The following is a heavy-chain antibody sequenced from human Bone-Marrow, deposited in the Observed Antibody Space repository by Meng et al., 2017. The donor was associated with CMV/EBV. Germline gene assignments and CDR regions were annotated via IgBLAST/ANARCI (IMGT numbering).Heavy chain of an antibody. D-gene: IGHD2-2*01. V-gene: IGHV1-69*05. CDR1: GGTFSSYA. CDR3: ARTHCSSTSCSNYYYYGMDV. Sequence: SVKVSCKASGGTFSSYAISWVRQAPGQGLEWMGGIIPIFGTANYAQKFQGRVTMTRDTSTSTVYMELSSRRSEDTAVYYCARTHCSSTSCSNYYYYGMDVWGQGTTVTVSS. CDR2: IIPIFGTA. J-gene: IGHJ6*02.